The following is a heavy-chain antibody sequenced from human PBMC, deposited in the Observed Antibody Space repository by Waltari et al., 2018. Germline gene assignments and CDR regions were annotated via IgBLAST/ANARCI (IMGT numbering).Heavy chain of an antibody. Sequence: QVPLVQSGAEGQKPGASVKVSCKASGYHLTDNYMHWVRQAPGQGLEWMGWINPNNGGTNYAQKFQGRVTMTRDTSISTAFMDLSRLKSDDTAVYFCARGDPSVYYTSHMDVWGKGTTVTVSS. CDR2: INPNNGGT. CDR3: ARGDPSVYYTSHMDV. CDR1: GYHLTDNY. J-gene: IGHJ6*03. V-gene: IGHV1-2*02. D-gene: IGHD3-3*01.